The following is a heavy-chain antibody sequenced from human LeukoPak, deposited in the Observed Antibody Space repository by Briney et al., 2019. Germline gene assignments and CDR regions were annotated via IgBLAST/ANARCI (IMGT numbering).Heavy chain of an antibody. D-gene: IGHD3-22*01. V-gene: IGHV3-33*06. CDR1: GFTFSSYG. Sequence: GGSLRLSCAASGFTFSSYGMHWVRQAPGKGLEWVAVTGYDGSNKYYADSVKGRFTISRDNSKNTLYLQMNSLRAEDTAVYYCAKAPGYYDSSGYYFEYWGQGTLVTVSS. CDR2: TGYDGSNK. CDR3: AKAPGYYDSSGYYFEY. J-gene: IGHJ4*02.